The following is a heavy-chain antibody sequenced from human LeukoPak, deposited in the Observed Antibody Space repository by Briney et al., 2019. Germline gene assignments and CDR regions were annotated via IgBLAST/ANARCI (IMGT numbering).Heavy chain of an antibody. J-gene: IGHJ4*02. CDR3: ARAIRIVGATRFDY. V-gene: IGHV4-31*03. Sequence: SETLSLTCTVSVGSISSGGYYWSWIRQHPGKGLEWIGYIYYSGSTYYNPSLKSRATISVDTSKNQFSLKLSSVIAADTAVYYCARAIRIVGATRFDYWGQGTLVTVSS. CDR1: VGSISSGGYY. D-gene: IGHD1-26*01. CDR2: IYYSGST.